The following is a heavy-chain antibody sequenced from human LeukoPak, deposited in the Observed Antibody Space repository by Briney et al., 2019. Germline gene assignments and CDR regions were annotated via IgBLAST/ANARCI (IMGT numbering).Heavy chain of an antibody. CDR1: GYTFTSDD. Sequence: ASVKVSCKASGYTFTSDDINWVRQATGQGLEWMGWMNPNSGQTGYAQKFQGRVTMTRNSSISTAYLELSSLRSEDSAVYYCAREGIADTVGWFDPWGQGTLVTVSS. J-gene: IGHJ5*02. CDR2: MNPNSGQT. D-gene: IGHD6-13*01. V-gene: IGHV1-8*01. CDR3: AREGIADTVGWFDP.